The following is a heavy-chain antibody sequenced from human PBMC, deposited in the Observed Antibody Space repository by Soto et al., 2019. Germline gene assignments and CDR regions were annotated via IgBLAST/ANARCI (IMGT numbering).Heavy chain of an antibody. D-gene: IGHD2-2*01. Sequence: GGSLRLSCAASGFTFSSYEMNWVRQAPGKGLEWVSYISSSGSTIYYADSVKGRFTISRDNAKNSLYLQMNSLRAEDTAVYYCARGDCSSTSCPRGVYYYYGMDVWGQGTTVTVSS. CDR3: ARGDCSSTSCPRGVYYYYGMDV. J-gene: IGHJ6*02. CDR1: GFTFSSYE. V-gene: IGHV3-48*03. CDR2: ISSSGSTI.